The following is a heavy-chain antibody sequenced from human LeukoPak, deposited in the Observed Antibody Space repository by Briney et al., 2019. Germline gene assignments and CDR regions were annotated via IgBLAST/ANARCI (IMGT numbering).Heavy chain of an antibody. J-gene: IGHJ4*02. CDR2: IYYSGGT. Sequence: SETLSLTCTVSGGSISSYYWSWIRQPPGKGLEWIGYIYYSGGTNYNPSLKSRVTISVDTSKNQFSLKLSSVTAADTAVYYCARGSPYSSSCYFDYWGQGTLVTVSS. CDR1: GGSISSYY. D-gene: IGHD6-13*01. V-gene: IGHV4-59*08. CDR3: ARGSPYSSSCYFDY.